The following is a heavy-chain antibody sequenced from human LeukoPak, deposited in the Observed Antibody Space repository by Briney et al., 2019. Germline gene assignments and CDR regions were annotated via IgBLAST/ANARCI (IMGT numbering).Heavy chain of an antibody. CDR3: ARGGGSGPGYAFDI. CDR2: VSGSGSNT. J-gene: IGHJ3*02. CDR1: GFTFSNYA. D-gene: IGHD2-15*01. Sequence: PGGSLRLSCAASGFTFSNYAIHWVRQAPGKGLEWVSAVSGSGSNTYYADSVKGRFTISRDNSKNTLDLQMNSLRAEDTAVYYCARGGGSGPGYAFDIWGQGTVVTVSS. V-gene: IGHV3-23*01.